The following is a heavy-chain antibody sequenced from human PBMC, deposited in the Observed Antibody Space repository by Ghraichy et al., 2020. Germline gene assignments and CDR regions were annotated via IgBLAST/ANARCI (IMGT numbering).Heavy chain of an antibody. CDR3: ATDKTYQKNKLYYDRFDH. CDR1: GLTFSNFW. J-gene: IGHJ4*02. Sequence: GESLNISCAASGLTFSNFWMTWVRQAPGKGLEWVANIKQYGSTKHYVDSVKGRFTISRDNAKNSVYLQMDSLRAEDSAVYYCATDKTYQKNKLYYDRFDHWGQGTLVTVSS. D-gene: IGHD3-22*01. V-gene: IGHV3-7*01. CDR2: IKQYGSTK.